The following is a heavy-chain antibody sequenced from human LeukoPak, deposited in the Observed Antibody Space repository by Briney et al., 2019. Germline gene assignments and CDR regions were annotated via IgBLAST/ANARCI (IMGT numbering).Heavy chain of an antibody. J-gene: IGHJ4*02. Sequence: ASVKVSCKASGGTFSSYAISWVRQAPGQGLEWMGWISAYNGNTNYAQKLQGRVTMTTDTSTSTAYMELRSLRSDDTAVYYCARGRNDYGDYTLNPYFDYWGQGTLVTVSS. CDR2: ISAYNGNT. CDR3: ARGRNDYGDYTLNPYFDY. D-gene: IGHD4-17*01. V-gene: IGHV1-18*01. CDR1: GGTFSSYA.